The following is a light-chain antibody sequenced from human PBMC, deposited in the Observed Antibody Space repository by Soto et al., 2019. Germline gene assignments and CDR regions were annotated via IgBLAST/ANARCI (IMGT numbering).Light chain of an antibody. J-gene: IGKJ1*01. CDR2: GAS. CDR1: QSVSSNS. CDR3: QQYISTPWS. Sequence: EIVLTQSPATPSLSPGERATLSCRASQSVSSNSLAWYQQKPGQAPRLLIYGASTRATGIPDRFSGSGSGTDFTLTISRLEAEDFAVYHCQQYISTPWSFGQGTKVEIK. V-gene: IGKV3-20*01.